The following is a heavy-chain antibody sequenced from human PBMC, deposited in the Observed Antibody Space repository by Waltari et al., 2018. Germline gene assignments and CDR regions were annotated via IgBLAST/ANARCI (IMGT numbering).Heavy chain of an antibody. V-gene: IGHV3-30*18. D-gene: IGHD2-15*01. CDR3: AKEHVDVVAAKGAFDY. J-gene: IGHJ4*02. CDR2: ISYDGSNK. CDR1: GFTFSSFA. Sequence: QVQLVESGGGVAQPGRPMRPSCQAPGFTFSSFAMPWVRQAPGKGLEWVAVISYDGSNKYYADSVKGRFTISRDNSKNTLYLQMNSLRAEDTAVYYCAKEHVDVVAAKGAFDYWGQGTLVTVSS.